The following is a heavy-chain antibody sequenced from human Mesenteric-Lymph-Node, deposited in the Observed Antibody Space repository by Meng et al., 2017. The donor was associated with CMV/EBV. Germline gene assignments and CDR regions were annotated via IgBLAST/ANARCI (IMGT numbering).Heavy chain of an antibody. CDR1: GYTFTGYY. V-gene: IGHV1-2*02. Sequence: ASVKVSCKASGYTFTGYYMHWVRQAPGQGLEWMGWINSKSGGTKYAQKYQGRVTMTRDTSISTAYMELSRLRSDDTAVYHCARVRGSYPGDYYYGMDVWGQGTTVTVSS. CDR3: ARVRGSYPGDYYYGMDV. D-gene: IGHD1-26*01. J-gene: IGHJ6*02. CDR2: INSKSGGT.